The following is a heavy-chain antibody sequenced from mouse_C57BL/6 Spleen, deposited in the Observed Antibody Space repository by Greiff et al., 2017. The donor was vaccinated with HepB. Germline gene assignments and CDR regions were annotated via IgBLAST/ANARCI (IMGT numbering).Heavy chain of an antibody. J-gene: IGHJ4*01. CDR2: ISSGGDYI. CDR3: TRDPHGGYAMDY. V-gene: IGHV5-9-1*02. Sequence: EVKVVESGEGLVKPGGSLKLSCAASGFTFSSYAMSWVRQTPEKRLEWVAYISSGGDYIYYADTVKGRFTISRDNARNTLYLQMSSLKSEDTAMYYCTRDPHGGYAMDYWGQGTSVTVSS. CDR1: GFTFSSYA.